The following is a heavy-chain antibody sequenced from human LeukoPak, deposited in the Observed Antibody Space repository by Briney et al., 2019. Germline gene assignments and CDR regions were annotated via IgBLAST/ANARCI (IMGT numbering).Heavy chain of an antibody. Sequence: PSETLSLTCTVSGGSFSSYYWSWIRHPPGKGLEWMGYIHYSGSTNYNPSLKSRVTISVDTCKNHFSLKLSSVTAADTAVYYCARVGYCSSTSCYTGYYYMDVWGKGTTVTVSS. V-gene: IGHV4-59*01. CDR2: IHYSGST. J-gene: IGHJ6*03. D-gene: IGHD2-2*02. CDR3: ARVGYCSSTSCYTGYYYMDV. CDR1: GGSFSSYY.